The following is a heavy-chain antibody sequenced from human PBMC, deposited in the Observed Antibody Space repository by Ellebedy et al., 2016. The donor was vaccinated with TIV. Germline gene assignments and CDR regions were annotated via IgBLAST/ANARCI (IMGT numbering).Heavy chain of an antibody. D-gene: IGHD3-9*01. CDR2: GYHSGST. J-gene: IGHJ4*02. CDR3: ASGDYDTLTGETSTGDFAC. CDR1: GYFISDGYY. Sequence: SETLSLTCTVSGYFISDGYYWGWIRQPPGKGLEWIGSGYHSGSTFYNPSLKSRVSISVDTTKNQFSLRLASVTAADTAVYYCASGDYDTLTGETSTGDFACWGQGTPVTVSS. V-gene: IGHV4-38-2*02.